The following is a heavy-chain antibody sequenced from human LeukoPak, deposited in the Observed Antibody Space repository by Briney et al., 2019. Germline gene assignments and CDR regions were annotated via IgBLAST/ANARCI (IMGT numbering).Heavy chain of an antibody. CDR2: IYTSGST. J-gene: IGHJ4*02. CDR3: ASIAVAGTPLDY. D-gene: IGHD6-19*01. CDR1: GGSISSGSYY. Sequence: PSETLSLTCTVSGGSISSGSYYWSWIRQPAGKGLEWIGRIYTSGSTNYNPSLKSRVTISVDTSKNQFSLKLSSVTAADTAVYYCASIAVAGTPLDYWGQETLVTVSS. V-gene: IGHV4-61*02.